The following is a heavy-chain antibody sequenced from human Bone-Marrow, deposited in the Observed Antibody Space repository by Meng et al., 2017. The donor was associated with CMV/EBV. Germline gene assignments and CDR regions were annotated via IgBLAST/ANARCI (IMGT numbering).Heavy chain of an antibody. D-gene: IGHD2-2*01. J-gene: IGHJ4*02. CDR1: GAAFSGYY. V-gene: IGHV4-34*01. Sequence: VQLEQEGEGLGTSVKASSLTSAGYGAAFSGYYWRWCRQPRGERLEWIEAINHSRSTDYNLPLKIRVTISADTSKNQFYLKLLSLTAADTADYYCTGYQLTGSISYFDYWGQGTLVTVSS. CDR2: INHSRST. CDR3: TGYQLTGSISYFDY.